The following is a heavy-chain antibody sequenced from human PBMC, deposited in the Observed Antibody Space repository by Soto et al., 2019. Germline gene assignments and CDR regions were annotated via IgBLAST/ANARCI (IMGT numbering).Heavy chain of an antibody. J-gene: IGHJ4*02. CDR3: AREDSSGWYIMGTFDY. Sequence: GGSLRLSCAASGFTFSSYGMHWVRQAPGKGLEWVAVIWYDGSNKYYADSVKGRFTISRDNSKNTLYLQMNSLRAEDTAVYYCAREDSSGWYIMGTFDYWGQGTLVTVSS. V-gene: IGHV3-33*01. CDR1: GFTFSSYG. CDR2: IWYDGSNK. D-gene: IGHD6-19*01.